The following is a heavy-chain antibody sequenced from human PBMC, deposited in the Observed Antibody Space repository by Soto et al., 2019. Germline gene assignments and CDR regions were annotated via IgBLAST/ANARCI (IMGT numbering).Heavy chain of an antibody. J-gene: IGHJ6*02. CDR1: GFTFSSYG. Sequence: QVQLVESGGGVVQPGRSLRLSCAASGFTFSSYGMHWVRQAPGKGLEWVAVIWYDGSNKYYADSVKGRFTISRDNSKNTLYLQMNSLRAEDTAVYYCAREREDFWSGYYYRPYYYGMDVWGQGTTVTVSS. D-gene: IGHD3-3*01. CDR3: AREREDFWSGYYYRPYYYGMDV. CDR2: IWYDGSNK. V-gene: IGHV3-30*19.